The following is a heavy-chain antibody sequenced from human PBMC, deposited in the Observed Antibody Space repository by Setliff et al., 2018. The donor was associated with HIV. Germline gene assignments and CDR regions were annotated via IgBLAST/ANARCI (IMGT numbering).Heavy chain of an antibody. D-gene: IGHD2-15*01. CDR1: GFTFSSYS. CDR3: AKMTPSYYFYMDA. CDR2: ISSSSSII. V-gene: IGHV3-48*01. J-gene: IGHJ6*03. Sequence: PGGSLRLSCAASGFTFSSYSMNWVRQAPGKGLEWVSYISSSSSIIYYADSVKGRFTISRDNARNSLYLQMNSLRAEDTAIYYCAKMTPSYYFYMDAWGNGTTVTVSS.